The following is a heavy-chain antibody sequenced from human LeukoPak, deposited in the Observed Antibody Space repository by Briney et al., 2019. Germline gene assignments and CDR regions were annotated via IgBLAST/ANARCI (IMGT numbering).Heavy chain of an antibody. J-gene: IGHJ4*02. CDR1: GFTFSSYA. D-gene: IGHD3-3*01. V-gene: IGHV3-23*01. Sequence: QPGGSLRLSCAASGFTFSSYAMNWVRQAPGKGLEWVSAISGSGCSTYYADSVKGRFTISRDNSKNTLYLQMNSLRAEDTAVYFCAKVPAVRITIFGVSFDFWGQGTLVTVSS. CDR2: ISGSGCST. CDR3: AKVPAVRITIFGVSFDF.